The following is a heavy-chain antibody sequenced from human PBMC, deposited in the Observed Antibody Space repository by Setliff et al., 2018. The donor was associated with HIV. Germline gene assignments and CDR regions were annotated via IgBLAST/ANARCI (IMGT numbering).Heavy chain of an antibody. CDR2: INAGNGNT. CDR3: AIEIRNYDFWSGYWEDHYFDS. Sequence: ASMKVPCQDSGYTFTSYAMQWVRQAPGQRIEWMGWINAGNGNTKYSQKFQGRVTITRDTSASTAYMELSSLRFEDTAVYYCAIEIRNYDFWSGYWEDHYFDSWGQGTPVTVSS. V-gene: IGHV1-3*01. CDR1: GYTFTSYA. J-gene: IGHJ4*02. D-gene: IGHD3-3*01.